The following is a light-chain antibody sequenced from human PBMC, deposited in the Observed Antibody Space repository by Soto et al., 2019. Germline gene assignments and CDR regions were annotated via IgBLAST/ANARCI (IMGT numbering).Light chain of an antibody. V-gene: IGKV3-20*01. CDR3: QQYGTSPIT. Sequence: EIVLTQAAGTLSLSPGARAALSCETSQSSGSNFLAWYQQKTGQAPRLLIYASSNRATGIPDRFSGSGYGTDFTLTISRLETADFAVYYCQQYGTSPITFGQGTRLEIK. CDR1: QSSGSNF. J-gene: IGKJ5*01. CDR2: ASS.